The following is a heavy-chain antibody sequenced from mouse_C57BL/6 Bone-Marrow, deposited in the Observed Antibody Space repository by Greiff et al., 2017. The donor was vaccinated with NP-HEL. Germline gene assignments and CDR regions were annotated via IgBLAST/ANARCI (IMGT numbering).Heavy chain of an antibody. CDR3: TPERIDGYYMDY. D-gene: IGHD2-3*01. Sequence: VQLKESGAELVRPGASVKLSCTASGFNFKDDYMHWVKQRPEQGLEWIGWIDPENGDTEYASKFQGKATITADTSSNTAYLQLSSLTSEDTSVYYCTPERIDGYYMDYWGQGTTLTVSS. V-gene: IGHV14-4*01. CDR1: GFNFKDDY. J-gene: IGHJ2*01. CDR2: IDPENGDT.